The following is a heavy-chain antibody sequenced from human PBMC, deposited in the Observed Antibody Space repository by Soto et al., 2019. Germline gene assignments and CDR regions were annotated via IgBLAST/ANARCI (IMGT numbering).Heavy chain of an antibody. D-gene: IGHD6-13*01. J-gene: IGHJ6*02. CDR2: ISSSSSYI. CDR1: GFTFSSYS. CDR3: ARDXKPGYSSSWYSVYGMDV. Sequence: GGSLRLSCAASGFTFSSYSMNWVRQAPGKGLEWVSSISSSSSYIYYADSVKGRFTISRDSAKNSLYLQMNSLRAEDTAVYYCARDXKPGYSSSWYSVYGMDVWGQGTTVTVSS. V-gene: IGHV3-21*01.